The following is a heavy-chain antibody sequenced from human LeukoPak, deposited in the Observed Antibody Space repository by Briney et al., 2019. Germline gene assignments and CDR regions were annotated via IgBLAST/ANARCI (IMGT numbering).Heavy chain of an antibody. V-gene: IGHV4-34*01. Sequence: SETLSLTCAVYGGSFSGYYWSWIRQPPGKGLGWIGEINHSGSTNYNPSLKSRVTISVDTSKNQFSLKLSSVTAADTAVYYCARGHRYSSGWHRKRSGWFDPWGQGTLVTVSS. CDR2: INHSGST. J-gene: IGHJ5*02. CDR3: ARGHRYSSGWHRKRSGWFDP. CDR1: GGSFSGYY. D-gene: IGHD6-19*01.